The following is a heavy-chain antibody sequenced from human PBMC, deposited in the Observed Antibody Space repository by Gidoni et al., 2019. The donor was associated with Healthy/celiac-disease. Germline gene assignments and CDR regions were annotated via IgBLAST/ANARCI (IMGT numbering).Heavy chain of an antibody. D-gene: IGHD1-26*01. CDR2: IITIFGTA. Sequence: QVQLVPSGAEVKTPGSSVKGSCKASGRTFSSYAISWVRQAPGQGLEWMGGIITIFGTANYAQKFQGRVTITADESTSTAYMELSSLRSEDTAVYYCARMWGAYYYYGMDVWGQGTTVTVSS. CDR3: ARMWGAYYYYGMDV. V-gene: IGHV1-69*01. J-gene: IGHJ6*02. CDR1: GRTFSSYA.